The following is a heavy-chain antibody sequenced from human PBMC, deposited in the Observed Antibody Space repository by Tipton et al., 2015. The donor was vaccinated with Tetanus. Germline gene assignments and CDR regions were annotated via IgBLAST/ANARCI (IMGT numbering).Heavy chain of an antibody. Sequence: TLSLTCTVSGGSFSSSNDYWAWIRQPPGKGLEWVGSIYYGGSTYFNPSLRSRGTISIDTSRNQFPLQLSSVTAADTALYFCARRSHIGAPVWGQGTLVTVAS. CDR2: IYYGGST. D-gene: IGHD2-21*01. J-gene: IGHJ3*01. CDR1: GGSFSSSNDY. CDR3: ARRSHIGAPV. V-gene: IGHV4-39*01.